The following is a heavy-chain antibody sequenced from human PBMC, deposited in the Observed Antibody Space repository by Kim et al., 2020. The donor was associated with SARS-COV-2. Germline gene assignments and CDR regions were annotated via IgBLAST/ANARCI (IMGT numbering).Heavy chain of an antibody. CDR3: ARGPLEGGIRVTKGYFDL. V-gene: IGHV3-13*04. Sequence: GGSLRLSCAASGFTFSSYDMHWVRQGTEKGLEWVSSIGTKADTYYQDAVKDRFIISRENDNDSSYLQMNSLRAEDTAAYYYARGPLEGGIRVTKGYFDL. J-gene: IGHJ2*01. CDR1: GFTFSSYD. CDR2: IGTKADT. D-gene: IGHD1-20*01.